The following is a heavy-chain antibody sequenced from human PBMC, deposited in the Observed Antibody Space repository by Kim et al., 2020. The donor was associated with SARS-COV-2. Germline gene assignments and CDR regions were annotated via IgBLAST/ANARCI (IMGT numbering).Heavy chain of an antibody. V-gene: IGHV4-4*07. Sequence: NYNPSLKSRVTMSVDTSKNQFSLKLSSVTAADTAVYYCARVSSGWYWVDYWGQGTLVTVSS. D-gene: IGHD6-19*01. CDR3: ARVSSGWYWVDY. J-gene: IGHJ4*02.